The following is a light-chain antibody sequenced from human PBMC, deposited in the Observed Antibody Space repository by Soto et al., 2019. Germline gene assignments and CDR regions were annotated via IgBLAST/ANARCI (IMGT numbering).Light chain of an antibody. CDR3: QQYGSSPWT. J-gene: IGKJ1*01. CDR1: QSVSNNY. V-gene: IGKV3-20*01. Sequence: EIVLTQSPGSLPLSPGERATLSCRASQSVSNNYLAWYQQKPGQAPRLLIYGASSRATGIPDRFSGSGSGTDLTLTISRLEPDDFAVYYCQQYGSSPWTFGHGTKVEIK. CDR2: GAS.